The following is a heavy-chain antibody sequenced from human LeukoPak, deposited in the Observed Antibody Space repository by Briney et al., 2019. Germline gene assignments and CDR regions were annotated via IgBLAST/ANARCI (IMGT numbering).Heavy chain of an antibody. CDR1: GGTFSSYA. J-gene: IGHJ4*02. Sequence: SVKVSCKASGGTFSSYAISWVRQAPGQGLEWMGRIIPIFGTANYAQKFQVRVTITTAESTSTAYMELSSLRSEDTAVYYCASDPLVATGYFDYWGQGTLVTVSS. CDR2: IIPIFGTA. V-gene: IGHV1-69*05. CDR3: ASDPLVATGYFDY. D-gene: IGHD5-12*01.